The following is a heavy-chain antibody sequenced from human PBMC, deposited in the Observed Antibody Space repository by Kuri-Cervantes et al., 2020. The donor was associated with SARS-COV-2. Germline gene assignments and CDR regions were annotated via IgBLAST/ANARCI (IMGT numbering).Heavy chain of an antibody. CDR3: ARHVAPLGYGDYAHLLGYYYMDV. CDR2: IYYSGST. V-gene: IGHV4-39*01. D-gene: IGHD4-17*01. CDR1: GASISSSSYY. Sequence: SETLSLTCTVSGASISSSSYYWGWSRQPPGKGLEWIGSIYYSGSTYYNPSLKSRVSISVDTSKNQFSLKLSSVTAADTAVYYCARHVAPLGYGDYAHLLGYYYMDVCGKGTTVTVSS. J-gene: IGHJ6*03.